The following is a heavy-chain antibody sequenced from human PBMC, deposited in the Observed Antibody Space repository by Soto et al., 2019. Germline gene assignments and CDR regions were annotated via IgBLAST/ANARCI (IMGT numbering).Heavy chain of an antibody. D-gene: IGHD6-19*01. CDR3: AISITVADSFDS. J-gene: IGHJ4*02. CDR1: GFTFSDHY. Sequence: EVQLVESGGGLVQPGGSLRLSCAASGFTFSDHYMDWVRQAPGKGLEWVGRSRNKANSYTTEYAASVKDRFTISRDVSKTSLYVQLNRLKTEDTAGYYCAISITVADSFDSWGQGTLVTVSS. CDR2: SRNKANSYTT. V-gene: IGHV3-72*01.